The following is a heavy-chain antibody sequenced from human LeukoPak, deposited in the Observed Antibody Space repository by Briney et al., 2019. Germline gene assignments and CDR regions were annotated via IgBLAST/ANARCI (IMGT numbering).Heavy chain of an antibody. V-gene: IGHV4-59*01. CDR3: ARSLGATRYNLKYYFYYGLDV. CDR2: AHYSGNA. D-gene: IGHD1-26*01. CDR1: GGSINTYY. J-gene: IGHJ6*02. Sequence: SETLSLTCTVSGGSINTYYWSWIRQPPGKGLEWIGYAHYSGNANYNPSLKGRLTLSVNTSNNRFSLRLGSVTAADTATYYCARSLGATRYNLKYYFYYGLDVWGLGTTVTVSS.